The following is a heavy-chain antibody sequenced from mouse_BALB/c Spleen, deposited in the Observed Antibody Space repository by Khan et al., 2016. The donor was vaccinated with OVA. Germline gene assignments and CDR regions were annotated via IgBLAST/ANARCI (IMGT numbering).Heavy chain of an antibody. J-gene: IGHJ4*01. CDR1: GYSITSNYA. D-gene: IGHD1-1*01. CDR2: ISYSGST. V-gene: IGHV3-2*02. Sequence: EVQLQESGPGLVKPSQSLSLTCTVTGYSITSNYAWNWIRQLPGNKLEWMGYISYSGSTSYNPSLKSRISITRDTSKNQFLLQLNSVTTEDAATYYFARGNYYGYAMDYWGQGTSVTVSS. CDR3: ARGNYYGYAMDY.